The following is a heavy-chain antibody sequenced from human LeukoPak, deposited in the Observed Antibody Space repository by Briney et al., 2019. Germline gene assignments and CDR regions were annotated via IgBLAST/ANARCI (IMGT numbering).Heavy chain of an antibody. D-gene: IGHD3-10*02. J-gene: IGHJ4*02. V-gene: IGHV4-61*02. CDR3: ARSTGSTMFIDY. CDR1: GGSISSGSYY. Sequence: SQTLSLTCTVSGGSISSGSYYWSWIRQPAGKGLEWIGRIYTSGSTNYNPSLKSRVTISVDTSKNQFSLRLSSVTAADTAVYYCARSTGSTMFIDYWGQGTLVTVSS. CDR2: IYTSGST.